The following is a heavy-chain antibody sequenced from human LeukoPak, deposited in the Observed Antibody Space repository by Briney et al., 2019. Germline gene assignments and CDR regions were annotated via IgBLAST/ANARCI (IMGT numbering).Heavy chain of an antibody. J-gene: IGHJ4*02. Sequence: GASVKVSCKASGYTFTGYYMHWVRQAPGQGLEWMGWIDPNSGGTNYAQKFQGRVTMTRDTSISTAYMELSRLRSDDAAVYYCARDSSGWYFFDYWGQGTLVTVSS. CDR2: IDPNSGGT. CDR3: ARDSSGWYFFDY. V-gene: IGHV1-2*02. CDR1: GYTFTGYY. D-gene: IGHD6-19*01.